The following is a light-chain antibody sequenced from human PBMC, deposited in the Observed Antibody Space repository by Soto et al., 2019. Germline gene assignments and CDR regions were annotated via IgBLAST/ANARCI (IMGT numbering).Light chain of an antibody. Sequence: QSVLTQPPSASGSPGQSVTISCTGTSSDIGGYNYVSWYQQHPGKAPNLIIYEVSKRPSGVPDRFSGSKSGNTASLTVSGLQAEDEADYYCTSYAGSNNLVFAGGTKVTVL. CDR2: EVS. CDR1: SSDIGGYNY. V-gene: IGLV2-8*01. CDR3: TSYAGSNNLV. J-gene: IGLJ3*02.